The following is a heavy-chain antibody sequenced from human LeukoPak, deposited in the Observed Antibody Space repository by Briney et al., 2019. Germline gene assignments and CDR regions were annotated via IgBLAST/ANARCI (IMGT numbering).Heavy chain of an antibody. CDR3: ASLTVTTVY. CDR2: IKEDGSEK. V-gene: IGHV3-7*01. J-gene: IGHJ4*02. Sequence: PGGSLRLSCAASGFTFSSYWMHWVRQAPGKGLVWVANIKEDGSEKYYVDSVKGRFTISRDNAKKSLYLQMNSLRDEDTAVYYCASLTVTTVYWGQGTLVTVSS. CDR1: GFTFSSYW. D-gene: IGHD4-17*01.